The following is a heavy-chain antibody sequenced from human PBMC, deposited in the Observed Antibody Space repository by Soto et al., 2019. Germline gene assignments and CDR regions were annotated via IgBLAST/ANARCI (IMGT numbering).Heavy chain of an antibody. CDR1: GFTFSDYY. V-gene: IGHV3-11*06. J-gene: IGHJ4*02. Sequence: GGSLRLSCAASGFTFSDYYMSWIRQAPGKGLEWVSSISSSSSYIYYADSVKGRFTISRDNAKNSLYLQMNSLRAEDTAVYYCAIAQMIAVAGTFDYWGQGTLVTVSS. CDR3: AIAQMIAVAGTFDY. D-gene: IGHD6-19*01. CDR2: ISSSSSYI.